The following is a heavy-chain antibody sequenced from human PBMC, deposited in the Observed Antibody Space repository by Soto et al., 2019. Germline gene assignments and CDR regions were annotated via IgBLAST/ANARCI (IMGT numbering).Heavy chain of an antibody. D-gene: IGHD6-19*01. CDR3: AKLGQYSSDLIYY. J-gene: IGHJ4*02. CDR2: INNSGGGK. Sequence: GGSLRLSCAASGFTFSSYAMSWVRQAPGKGLEWVSSINNSGGGKYYADSVKGRFTISRDNSKNTLYLEMNSLRAEDTAIYYCAKLGQYSSDLIYYWGQGTLVTVSS. CDR1: GFTFSSYA. V-gene: IGHV3-23*01.